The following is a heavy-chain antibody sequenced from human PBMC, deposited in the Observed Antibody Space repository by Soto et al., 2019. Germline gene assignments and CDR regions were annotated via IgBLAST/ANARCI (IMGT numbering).Heavy chain of an antibody. V-gene: IGHV1-3*01. CDR2: IYAGNGNT. D-gene: IGHD6-13*01. CDR3: ARAGYSSSWYSFGFDI. Sequence: GASVKVSCKASGYTFTSYAMHWVRRAPGQRLEWMGWIYAGNGNTKYSQKFQGRVTITRDTSASTAYMELSSLRSEDTAVYYCARAGYSSSWYSFGFDIWGQGTMVTVSS. CDR1: GYTFTSYA. J-gene: IGHJ3*02.